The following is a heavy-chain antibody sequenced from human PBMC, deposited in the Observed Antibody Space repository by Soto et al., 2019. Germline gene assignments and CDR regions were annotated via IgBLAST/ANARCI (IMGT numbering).Heavy chain of an antibody. CDR1: GYTFTSYA. Sequence: ASVKVSCKASGYTFTSYAMHWVRQAPGQRLEWMGWINAGNGNTKYSQKFQGRVTITRDTSASTAYMELSSLRSEDTAVYYCARATTVTTRHAFDIWGQGTMVTVS. CDR3: ARATTVTTRHAFDI. D-gene: IGHD4-17*01. CDR2: INAGNGNT. V-gene: IGHV1-3*01. J-gene: IGHJ3*02.